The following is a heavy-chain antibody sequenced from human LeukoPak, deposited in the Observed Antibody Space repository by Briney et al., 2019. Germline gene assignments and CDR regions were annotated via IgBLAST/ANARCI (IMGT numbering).Heavy chain of an antibody. J-gene: IGHJ4*02. V-gene: IGHV3-30*04. CDR2: ISYDGSNK. CDR1: GFTFSSYA. D-gene: IGHD2-21*01. CDR3: AKVSRRGTVVGPYYFDY. Sequence: GGSLRLSCAASGFTFSSYAIHWVRQAPGKGLEWVAVISYDGSNKYYADSVKGRFTISRDNSKNTLYLQMNSLRAEDTAVYYCAKVSRRGTVVGPYYFDYWGQGTLVTVSS.